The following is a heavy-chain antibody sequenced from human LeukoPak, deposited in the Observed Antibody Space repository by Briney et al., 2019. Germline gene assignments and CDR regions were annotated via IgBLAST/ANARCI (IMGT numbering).Heavy chain of an antibody. J-gene: IGHJ3*02. CDR1: GFSFSNYS. Sequence: GSLRLSCAASGFSFSNYSMNWVRQAPGKGLEWVSSIIVSSNYIHYADSVKGRFTISRDNAKNSLYLQMNSLRVEDTAVYYCARGGYSSGWYARSDAFDIWGQGTMVTVSS. CDR3: ARGGYSSGWYARSDAFDI. CDR2: IIVSSNYI. V-gene: IGHV3-21*01. D-gene: IGHD6-19*01.